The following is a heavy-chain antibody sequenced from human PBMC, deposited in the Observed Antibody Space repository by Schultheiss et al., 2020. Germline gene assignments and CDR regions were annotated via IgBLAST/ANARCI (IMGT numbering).Heavy chain of an antibody. D-gene: IGHD3-16*01. CDR2: IYYSGST. J-gene: IGHJ4*02. V-gene: IGHV4-59*08. Sequence: SETLSLTCTVSGGSISSYYWSWIRQPPGKGLEWIGYIYYSGSTNYNPSLKSRVTISVDTSKNQFSLKLSSVTAADTAVYYCARHARYSSSSVGEYYFDYWGQGALVNVYS. CDR1: GGSISSYY. CDR3: ARHARYSSSSVGEYYFDY.